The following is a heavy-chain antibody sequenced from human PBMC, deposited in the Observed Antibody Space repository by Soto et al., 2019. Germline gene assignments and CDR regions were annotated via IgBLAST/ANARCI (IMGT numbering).Heavy chain of an antibody. J-gene: IGHJ4*02. Sequence: SETLSLTCTVSGGSISSYYWSWIRQPPGKGLEWIGYIYYTGSTNYNPSLKSRVTISLDTSKNQFSLKLSSVTAADTAVYYCARASGFGELWEFNFDYWGQGTLVTVSS. CDR3: ARASGFGELWEFNFDY. CDR2: IYYTGST. CDR1: GGSISSYY. D-gene: IGHD3-10*01. V-gene: IGHV4-59*01.